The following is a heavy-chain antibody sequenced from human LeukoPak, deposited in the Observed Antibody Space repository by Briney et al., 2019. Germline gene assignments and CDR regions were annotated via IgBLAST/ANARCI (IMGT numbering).Heavy chain of an antibody. Sequence: SQTLSLTCTVSGGSISSGGYYWSWIRQPPGKGLEWIGYIYHSGSTYYNPSLKSRVTISVDTSKNQFSLKLSSVTAADTAVYYCATTDLYSSSWYYFDYWGQGTLVTVSS. V-gene: IGHV4-30-2*02. CDR2: IYHSGST. D-gene: IGHD6-13*01. J-gene: IGHJ4*02. CDR1: GGSISSGGYY. CDR3: ATTDLYSSSWYYFDY.